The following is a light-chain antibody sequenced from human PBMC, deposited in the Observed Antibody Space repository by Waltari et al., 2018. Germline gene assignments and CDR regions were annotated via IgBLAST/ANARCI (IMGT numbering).Light chain of an antibody. CDR3: CSYVQKDIWL. CDR2: EFI. Sequence: QSALTQPASVSGAPGQSITISCAASTSDGGNSNFVSWYQHHPGKVPKLLIYEFIKRPSNISDRFTGSKSGNTASLSISGLQADDEADYYCCSYVQKDIWLFGRGTKVTVL. CDR1: TSDGGNSNF. V-gene: IGLV2-23*02. J-gene: IGLJ2*01.